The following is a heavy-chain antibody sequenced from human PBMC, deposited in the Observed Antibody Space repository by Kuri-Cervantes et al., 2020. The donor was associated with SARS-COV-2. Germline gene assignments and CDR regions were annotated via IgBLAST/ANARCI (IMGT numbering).Heavy chain of an antibody. Sequence: GESLKISCAASGFTFSSYAMSWVRQAPGKGLEWVSAISGSGGSTYYADSVKGRFTIPRDNSKNTLYLQMNSLRAEDTAVYYCAKEAKIVVDYWGQGTLVTVSS. CDR2: ISGSGGST. J-gene: IGHJ4*02. CDR3: AKEAKIVVDY. V-gene: IGHV3-23*01. CDR1: GFTFSSYA. D-gene: IGHD1-26*01.